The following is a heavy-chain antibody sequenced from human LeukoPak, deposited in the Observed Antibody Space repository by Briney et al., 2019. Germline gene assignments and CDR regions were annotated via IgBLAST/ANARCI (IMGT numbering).Heavy chain of an antibody. J-gene: IGHJ4*02. CDR2: INHSGST. D-gene: IGHD6-19*01. Sequence: SETLSLTCAVYGGSFSGYYWSWIRQPPGKGLEWIGEINHSGSTNYNPSLKSRVTISVDTSKNQFSLKLSSVTAADTAVYYCARELRYSSGWYTAFDYWGQGTLVTVSS. CDR1: GGSFSGYY. CDR3: ARELRYSSGWYTAFDY. V-gene: IGHV4-34*01.